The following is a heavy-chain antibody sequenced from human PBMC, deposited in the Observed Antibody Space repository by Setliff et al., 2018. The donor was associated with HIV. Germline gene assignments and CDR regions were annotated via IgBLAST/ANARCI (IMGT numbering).Heavy chain of an antibody. Sequence: SVKVSCKASGGTFSSYVISWVRQAPGQGLEWMGRIIPIFGSPNYAQKFQGRVTITADKSTSTAYMELSSLRSEDTAVYYCARDVYYYFYMDVWGKGTTVTVSS. CDR1: GGTFSSYV. V-gene: IGHV1-69*06. CDR3: ARDVYYYFYMDV. CDR2: IIPIFGSP. J-gene: IGHJ6*03.